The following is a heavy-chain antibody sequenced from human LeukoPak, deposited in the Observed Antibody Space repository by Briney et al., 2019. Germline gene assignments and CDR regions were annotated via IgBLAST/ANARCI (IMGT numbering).Heavy chain of an antibody. CDR2: ISGSGGSI. D-gene: IGHD3-10*01. CDR1: GFTFSSYA. Sequence: GGSLRLSCAASGFTFSSYAMNWVRQAPGKGLEWVSAISGSGGSIYYADSVKGRFTISRDNSKNTLYLQVNSLRAEDTAVYYCAKDRLTYGRYQFVYWGQGTLVTVSS. J-gene: IGHJ4*02. CDR3: AKDRLTYGRYQFVY. V-gene: IGHV3-23*01.